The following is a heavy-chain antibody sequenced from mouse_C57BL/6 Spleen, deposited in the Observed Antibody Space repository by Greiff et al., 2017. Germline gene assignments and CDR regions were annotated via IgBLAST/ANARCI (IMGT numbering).Heavy chain of an antibody. J-gene: IGHJ4*01. V-gene: IGHV1-64*01. CDR1: GYTFTSYW. Sequence: QVQLKQPGAELVKPGASVKLSCKASGYTFTSYWMHWVKQRPGQGLEWIGMIHPNSGSTNYNEKFKSKATLTVDKSSSTAYMQLSSLTSEDAAVYYCTRSGRTTAHAMDYWGQGTSVTGSS. D-gene: IGHD1-2*01. CDR3: TRSGRTTAHAMDY. CDR2: IHPNSGST.